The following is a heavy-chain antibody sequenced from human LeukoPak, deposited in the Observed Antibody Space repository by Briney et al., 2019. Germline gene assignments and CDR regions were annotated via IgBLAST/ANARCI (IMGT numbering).Heavy chain of an antibody. CDR1: GGSISSSNW. V-gene: IGHV4-4*02. CDR2: MFHSGST. D-gene: IGHD3-10*01. J-gene: IGHJ5*02. CDR3: ARGEITMLRGVSNWFDP. Sequence: SETLSLTCAVSGGSISSSNWWSWVRQPPGKGLEGIGEMFHSGSTNYNPSLKSRVTISVDKSKNQFSLNLSSVTAADTAVYYCARGEITMLRGVSNWFDPWGQGTLVTVSS.